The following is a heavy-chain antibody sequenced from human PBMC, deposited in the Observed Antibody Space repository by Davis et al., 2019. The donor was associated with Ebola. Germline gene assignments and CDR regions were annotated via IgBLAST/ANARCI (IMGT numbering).Heavy chain of an antibody. J-gene: IGHJ4*02. CDR1: GFTFSSYG. V-gene: IGHV3-7*01. Sequence: GESLKISCAASGFTFSSYGMHWVRQAPGKGLEWVANIKQDGSEKYYVDSVKGRFTISRDNAKNSLYLQMNSLRAEDTAVYYCARRVDYWGQGTTVTVSS. CDR2: IKQDGSEK. CDR3: ARRVDY.